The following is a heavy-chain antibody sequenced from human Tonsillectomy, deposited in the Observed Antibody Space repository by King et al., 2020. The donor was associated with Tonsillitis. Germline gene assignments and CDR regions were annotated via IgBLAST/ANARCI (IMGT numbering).Heavy chain of an antibody. D-gene: IGHD3-10*01. CDR1: GFTLSSYV. CDR2: ISGSGGST. J-gene: IGHJ4*02. Sequence: VQLVESGGGLVQPGGSLRLSCAASGFTLSSYVMSWVRQAPGKGLEWVSAISGSGGSTYYADSVKGRFTISRDNSKNTLYLQMNSLRAEDTAVYYCAKVQWFGDLGEVGYGGFHYWGQGTLVTVSS. V-gene: IGHV3-23*04. CDR3: AKVQWFGDLGEVGYGGFHY.